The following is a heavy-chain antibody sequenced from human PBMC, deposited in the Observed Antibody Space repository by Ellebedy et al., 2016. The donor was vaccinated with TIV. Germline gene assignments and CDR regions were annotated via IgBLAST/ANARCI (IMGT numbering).Heavy chain of an antibody. J-gene: IGHJ4*02. Sequence: GESLKISXATSGFTFSSYWMTWVRQAPGKGLEWVAHIKQDGSEKYYVDSVKGRFTISRDNAKNSLYLQMNSLRAEDTAVYYCAGCLYYGSGTGYFDYWGQGTLVTVSS. CDR3: AGCLYYGSGTGYFDY. CDR1: GFTFSSYW. V-gene: IGHV3-7*01. D-gene: IGHD3-10*01. CDR2: IKQDGSEK.